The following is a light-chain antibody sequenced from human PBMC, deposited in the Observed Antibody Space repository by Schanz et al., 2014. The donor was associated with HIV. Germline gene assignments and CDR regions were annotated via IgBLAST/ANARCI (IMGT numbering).Light chain of an antibody. CDR3: QSYDSSLRASV. V-gene: IGLV1-40*01. Sequence: QSVLTQPPSVSGAPGQRVTISCTGNSSNIGTAYDVHWYQHLPGTAPRLLIHNDDRRPSGVPDRFSGSKSGTSASLAISGLQSEDEADYYCQSYDSSLRASVFGGGTKLTVL. CDR1: SSNIGTAYD. J-gene: IGLJ3*02. CDR2: NDD.